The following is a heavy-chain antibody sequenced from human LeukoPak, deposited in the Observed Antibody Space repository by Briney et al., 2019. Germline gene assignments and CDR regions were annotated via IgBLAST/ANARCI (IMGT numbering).Heavy chain of an antibody. CDR2: IRSKANSYAT. V-gene: IGHV3-73*01. J-gene: IGHJ6*03. CDR3: TRDSYYYDIRGYYYYMDV. CDR1: GFTFSGSA. D-gene: IGHD3-22*01. Sequence: GALRLSCAASGFTFSGSAMHWVRQASGKGLEWVGRIRSKANSYATAYAASVKGRFTISRDDSKNTAYLQMNSLKTEGTAVYYCTRDSYYYDIRGYYYYMDVWGKGTTVTISS.